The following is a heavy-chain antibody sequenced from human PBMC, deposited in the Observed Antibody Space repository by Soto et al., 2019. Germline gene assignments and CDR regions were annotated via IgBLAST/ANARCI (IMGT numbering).Heavy chain of an antibody. CDR3: AKRIVVPAADPSYYYYGMDV. CDR1: GFTFSSYA. CDR2: ISGSGGST. J-gene: IGHJ6*02. V-gene: IGHV3-23*01. D-gene: IGHD2-2*01. Sequence: PGGSLRLSCAASGFTFSSYAMSWVRQAPGKGLEWVSAISGSGGSTYYADSVKGRFTISRDNSKNTLYLQMNSLRAEDTAVYYCAKRIVVPAADPSYYYYGMDVWGQGTTVTVSS.